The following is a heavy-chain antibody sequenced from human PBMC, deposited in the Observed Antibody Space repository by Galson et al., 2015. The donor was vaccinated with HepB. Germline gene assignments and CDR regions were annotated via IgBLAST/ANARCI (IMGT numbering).Heavy chain of an antibody. CDR1: GFIFSDSA. CDR3: TRQVEVTSDY. CDR2: VRSKAKNYAT. D-gene: IGHD4-11*01. J-gene: IGHJ4*02. Sequence: SLRLSCAASGFIFSDSAMHWVRQASGKGLEWVGRVRSKAKNYATAYAPSVKGRFTISRDDSENTAYLQMNSLTTEDTAIYYCTRQVEVTSDYWGLGTLVTVSS. V-gene: IGHV3-73*01.